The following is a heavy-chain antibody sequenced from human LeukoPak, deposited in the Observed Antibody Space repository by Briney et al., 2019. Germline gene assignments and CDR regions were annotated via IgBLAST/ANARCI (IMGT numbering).Heavy chain of an antibody. CDR3: ARDKHYYGSGSYGYYYYGMDV. CDR2: IWYDGSNK. CDR1: GFTFSRYV. V-gene: IGHV3-33*01. Sequence: PGGSLRHSGPASGFTFSRYVMHRVRQAPAKVLEWVSVIWYDGSNKYYAEFLKGRFTISRDNSKNTLYLQMNSLRAEDRGVYYCARDKHYYGSGSYGYYYYGMDVWGQGTTVTVSS. J-gene: IGHJ6*02. D-gene: IGHD3-10*01.